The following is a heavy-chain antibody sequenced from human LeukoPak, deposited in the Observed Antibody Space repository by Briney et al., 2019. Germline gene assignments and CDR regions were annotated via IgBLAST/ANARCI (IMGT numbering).Heavy chain of an antibody. J-gene: IGHJ6*02. D-gene: IGHD2-2*01. CDR1: GFTFSSYG. CDR2: ISYDGSNE. CDR3: ARVRAGYCTSTSCYTGMDV. V-gene: IGHV3-30*03. Sequence: GRSLRLSCAASGFTFSSYGTHWVRQAPGKGLEWVALISYDGSNEYYADSVRGRFTISRGNSKFTLYMQMNSLRAEDTAVYYCARVRAGYCTSTSCYTGMDVWGQGTTVTVSS.